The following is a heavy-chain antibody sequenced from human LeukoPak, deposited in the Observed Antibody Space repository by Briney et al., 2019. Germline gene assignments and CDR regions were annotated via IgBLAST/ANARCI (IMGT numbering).Heavy chain of an antibody. CDR1: GFTFSSYS. J-gene: IGHJ6*02. Sequence: PGGSLRLSCAASGFTFSSYSMNWVRQAPGKGLEWVSSISSSSSYIYYADSVQGRFTISRDNAKNSLYLQMNSLRAEDTAVYYCARCLYYYDSSGYPYYYGMDVWGQGTTVTVSS. CDR2: ISSSSSYI. CDR3: ARCLYYYDSSGYPYYYGMDV. V-gene: IGHV3-21*01. D-gene: IGHD3-22*01.